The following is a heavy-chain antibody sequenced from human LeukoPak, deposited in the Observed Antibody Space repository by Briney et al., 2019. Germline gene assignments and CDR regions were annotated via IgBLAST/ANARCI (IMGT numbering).Heavy chain of an antibody. Sequence: GGSLRLSCAASGFTVSSNYMSWVRQAPGKGLEWVSVIYSGGSTYYADSVKGRFTISRDNSKNTLYLQMNSLRAEDTAVYYCASYLPEDGYNPKPPPAPYFDYWGQGTLVTVSS. CDR2: IYSGGST. CDR1: GFTVSSNY. J-gene: IGHJ4*02. V-gene: IGHV3-53*01. CDR3: ASYLPEDGYNPKPPPAPYFDY. D-gene: IGHD5-24*01.